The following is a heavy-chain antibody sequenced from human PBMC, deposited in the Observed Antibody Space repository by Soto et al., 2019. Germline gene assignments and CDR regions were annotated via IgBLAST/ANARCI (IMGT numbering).Heavy chain of an antibody. CDR2: ISSSSSTI. CDR3: AGDQSSAWPPPPSYGMEV. Sequence: EVQLVESGGGLVQPGGSLRLSCAASGFTFSSYSMNWVRQAPGKGLEWVSYISSSSSTIYYADSVKGRFTISRDNAKNSLYRHVNSLRDEDTAVYGCAGDQSSAWPPPPSYGMEVWGQGTTVTVS. J-gene: IGHJ6*02. CDR1: GFTFSSYS. D-gene: IGHD6-19*01. V-gene: IGHV3-48*02.